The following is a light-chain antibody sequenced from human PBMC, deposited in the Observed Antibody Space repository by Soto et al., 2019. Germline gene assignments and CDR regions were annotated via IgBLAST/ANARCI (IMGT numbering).Light chain of an antibody. V-gene: IGKV1-39*01. CDR3: QPTYSRPYI. Sequence: DIQMTQSPSSLSASVGDRVTMTYRASQTISRYLNCYQQKPGKAPKLLIYLASSLQSGVQSRFGGKGCGTDFTLTISSLKPEDFATYYCQPTYSRPYIFGQGSKLEI. CDR2: LAS. CDR1: QTISRY. J-gene: IGKJ2*01.